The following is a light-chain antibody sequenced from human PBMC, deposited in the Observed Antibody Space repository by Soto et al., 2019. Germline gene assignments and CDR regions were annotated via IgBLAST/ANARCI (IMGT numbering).Light chain of an antibody. CDR1: QSVSRY. CDR3: QQRSSWPIT. V-gene: IGKV3-11*01. J-gene: IGKJ5*01. Sequence: EIVLIQSPATLSLSPGERATLSCRASQSVSRYLAWYQQKPGQAPRLLIYDASNRATGIPARFSGSGSGTDFTLTISSLEPEDFAVYYCQQRSSWPITFGQGTRLEIK. CDR2: DAS.